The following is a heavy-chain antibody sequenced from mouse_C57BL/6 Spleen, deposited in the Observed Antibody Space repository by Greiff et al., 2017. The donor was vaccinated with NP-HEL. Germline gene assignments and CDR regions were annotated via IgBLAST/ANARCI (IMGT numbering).Heavy chain of an antibody. CDR1: GYTFTSYT. D-gene: IGHD1-1*01. CDR3: ARPLIYGSSDWYFDV. V-gene: IGHV1-4*01. J-gene: IGHJ1*03. CDR2: INPSSGYT. Sequence: QVQLQQSGAELARPGASVKMSCKASGYTFTSYTMHWVKQRPGQGLEWIGYINPSSGYTKYNQKFKDKATLTADKSSSTAYMQLSSLTSEDSAVYYCARPLIYGSSDWYFDVWGTGTTVTVSS.